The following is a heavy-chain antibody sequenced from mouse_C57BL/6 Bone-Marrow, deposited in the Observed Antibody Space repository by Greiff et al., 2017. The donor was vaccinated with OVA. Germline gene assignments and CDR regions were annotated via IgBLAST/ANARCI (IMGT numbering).Heavy chain of an antibody. CDR1: GYTFTDYN. CDR2: INPNNGGT. Sequence: VQLQQSGPELVKPGASVKMSCKASGYTFTDYNMHWVKQSHGKSLEWIGYINPNNGGTSYNQKFKGKATLTVNKSSSTDYMELRSLTSEDSAVYYCARRGGSSFYYFDYWGQGTTLTVSS. J-gene: IGHJ2*01. V-gene: IGHV1-22*01. CDR3: ARRGGSSFYYFDY. D-gene: IGHD1-1*01.